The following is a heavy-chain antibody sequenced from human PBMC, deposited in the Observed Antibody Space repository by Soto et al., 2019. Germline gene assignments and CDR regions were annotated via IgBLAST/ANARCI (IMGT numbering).Heavy chain of an antibody. CDR1: GGSFSSYP. J-gene: IGHJ4*02. CDR3: ARRDSRGYFRYFDN. D-gene: IGHD5-18*01. V-gene: IGHV1-69*06. CDR2: TNANLGTG. Sequence: QVQLVQSGAEVKKPGSSVKVSCKASGGSFSSYPISWVRQAPGQGLEWMGGTNANLGTGNYAQKFQGRLTITTDISTTTAYMELSALRSEDTAVYYCARRDSRGYFRYFDNWGQGTLVTLSS.